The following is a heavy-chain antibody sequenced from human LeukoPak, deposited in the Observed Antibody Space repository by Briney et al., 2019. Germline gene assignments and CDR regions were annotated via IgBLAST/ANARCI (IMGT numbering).Heavy chain of an antibody. CDR1: GFTFSSYA. CDR2: ISGSGGST. CDR3: AKDKYYYGSGSYPLPMDV. J-gene: IGHJ6*02. D-gene: IGHD3-10*01. V-gene: IGHV3-23*01. Sequence: HTGGSLRLSCAASGFTFSSYAMSWVRQAPGKGLEWVSAISGSGGSTYYADSVKGRFTISRDNSKNTLYLQMNSLRAEDTAVYYCAKDKYYYGSGSYPLPMDVWGQGTTVTVSS.